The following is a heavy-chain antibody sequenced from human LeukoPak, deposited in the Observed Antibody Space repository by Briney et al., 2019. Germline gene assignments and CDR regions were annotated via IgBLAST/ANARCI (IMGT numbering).Heavy chain of an antibody. D-gene: IGHD4-23*01. J-gene: IGHJ3*02. V-gene: IGHV5-51*01. Sequence: GESLKISCKGSGYSFTSYRIGWVRQIPGKGLEWMGIIYPGDSDTRYSPCFQGQVTISADKSISTAYLQWSSLKASDTAMYYCARQGDYGGKGSDAFDIWGQGTMVSVSS. CDR3: ARQGDYGGKGSDAFDI. CDR1: GYSFTSYR. CDR2: IYPGDSDT.